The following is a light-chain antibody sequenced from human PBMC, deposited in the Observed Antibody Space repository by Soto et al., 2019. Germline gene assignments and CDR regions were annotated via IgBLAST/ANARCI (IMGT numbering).Light chain of an antibody. Sequence: EIVMTQSPATLSVSPGERATLSCRASQSVSSNLAWYQQKPGQAPRVLIYGASTTAPGIPARFSGSGSGTEFTLTSSSLQSEDSAVYHCQQYNDWPRTFGQGTKVDIK. CDR2: GAS. V-gene: IGKV3-15*01. CDR3: QQYNDWPRT. J-gene: IGKJ1*01. CDR1: QSVSSN.